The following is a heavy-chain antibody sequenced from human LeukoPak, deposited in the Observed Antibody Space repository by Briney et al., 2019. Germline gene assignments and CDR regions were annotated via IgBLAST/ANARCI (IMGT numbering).Heavy chain of an antibody. J-gene: IGHJ6*03. CDR3: ARDPVTIFGVNYYMDV. Sequence: APVKVSCKASGYTFTSYYMHWVRQAPGQGLEWMGIINPSGGSTSYAQKFQGRVTMTRDTSTSTVYMELSSLRSEDTAVYYCARDPVTIFGVNYYMDVWGKGTTVTVSS. CDR2: INPSGGST. CDR1: GYTFTSYY. D-gene: IGHD3-3*01. V-gene: IGHV1-46*01.